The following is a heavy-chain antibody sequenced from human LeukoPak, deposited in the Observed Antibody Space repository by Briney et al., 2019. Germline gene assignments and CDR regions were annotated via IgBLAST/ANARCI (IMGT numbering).Heavy chain of an antibody. V-gene: IGHV3-7*01. CDR2: IKQDGSLK. CDR3: TRDESPSDSSGYYDAFDI. D-gene: IGHD3-22*01. J-gene: IGHJ3*02. CDR1: GFNFNRDW. Sequence: GGSLRLSCAASGFNFNRDWMIWVRQAPGKGLEWVANIKQDGSLKYYVDSVKGRFTISRDNAKNSLYLQMNSLRAEDTAVYYRTRDESPSDSSGYYDAFDIWGQGTMVTVSS.